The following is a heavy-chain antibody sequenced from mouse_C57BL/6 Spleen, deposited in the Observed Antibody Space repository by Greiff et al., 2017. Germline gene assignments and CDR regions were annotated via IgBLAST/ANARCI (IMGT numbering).Heavy chain of an antibody. J-gene: IGHJ2*01. CDR3: ALYSNYFDD. V-gene: IGHV1-81*01. Sequence: QVQLKQSGAELARPGASVKLSCKASGYTFTCYGISWVKQRTGQGLEWIGEIYPRSGNTYYNDKFKGKATLTADKSSSTAYMELRSLTSEDSAVYFWALYSNYFDDWGQGATLTVAS. D-gene: IGHD2-5*01. CDR2: IYPRSGNT. CDR1: GYTFTCYG.